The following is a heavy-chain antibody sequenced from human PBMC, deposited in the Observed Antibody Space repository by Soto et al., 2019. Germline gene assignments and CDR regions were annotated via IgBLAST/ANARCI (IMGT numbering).Heavy chain of an antibody. D-gene: IGHD1-26*01. J-gene: IGHJ4*02. Sequence: QVVLLQSGAEVKGPGSSVRVSCKVSGSSFNNFAFSWVRQAPGHGPEWMGGIVVISNTADYSRRFQDRVTITADTSTSTLYMELGGLTFEDTAVYYCARAIKRWEVHYYFDYWGQGTLVTVSS. V-gene: IGHV1-69*06. CDR1: GSSFNNFA. CDR2: IVVISNTA. CDR3: ARAIKRWEVHYYFDY.